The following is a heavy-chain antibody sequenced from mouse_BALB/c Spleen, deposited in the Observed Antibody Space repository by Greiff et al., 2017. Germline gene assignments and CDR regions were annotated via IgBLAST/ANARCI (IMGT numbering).Heavy chain of an antibody. CDR3: AREGETARASPYAMDY. J-gene: IGHJ4*01. CDR2: INPYNDGT. D-gene: IGHD3-2*01. V-gene: IGHV1-14*01. CDR1: GYTFTSYV. Sequence: EVQLQESGPELVKPGASVKMSCKASGYTFTSYVMHWVKQKPGQGLEWIGYINPYNDGTKYNEKFKGKATLTSDKSSSTAYMELSSLTSEDSAVYYCAREGETARASPYAMDYWGQGTSVTVSS.